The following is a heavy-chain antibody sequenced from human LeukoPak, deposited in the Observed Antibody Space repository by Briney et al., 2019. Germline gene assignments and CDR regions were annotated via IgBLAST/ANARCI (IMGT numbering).Heavy chain of an antibody. J-gene: IGHJ5*02. CDR3: AKGAAARPDWFDP. CDR2: ISGSGGST. CDR1: GFTFSRYS. Sequence: GGSLRLSCAASGFTFSRYSMNWVRQAPGKGLEWVSAISGSGGSTYYADSVKGRFTISRDNSKNTLYLQMNSLRAEDTAVYYCAKGAAARPDWFDPWGQGTLVTVSS. D-gene: IGHD6-6*01. V-gene: IGHV3-23*01.